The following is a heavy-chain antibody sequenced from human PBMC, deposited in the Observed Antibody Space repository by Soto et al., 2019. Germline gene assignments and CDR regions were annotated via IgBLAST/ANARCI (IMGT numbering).Heavy chain of an antibody. V-gene: IGHV3-30*03. CDR2: ISGDASRI. D-gene: IGHD3-10*01. CDR1: GFGVNFFG. CDR3: ARDRDAGWFVMDV. Sequence: QVQLVESGGGVVQPGTSLRLSCVGSGFGVNFFGIHWVRQAPGKGLEWVAGISGDASRIYYADDLKGRVTISRVNSENTLYLQMNSLRPEDTALYYCARDRDAGWFVMDVWGQGTTVTV. J-gene: IGHJ6*02.